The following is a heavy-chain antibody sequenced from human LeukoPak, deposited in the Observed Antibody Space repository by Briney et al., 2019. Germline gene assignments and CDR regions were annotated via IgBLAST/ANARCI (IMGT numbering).Heavy chain of an antibody. V-gene: IGHV3-23*01. Sequence: GGSLRLSCAASGFTFSSYAMSWVRQTPGKGLEWVSAISGSGGSTYYADSVKGRFTISRDNPKNTLFLQMNSLRVEDTAPYYCAKSVAIYFYYGQDVWGQGTTATVSS. J-gene: IGHJ6*02. D-gene: IGHD3-3*01. CDR1: GFTFSSYA. CDR3: AKSVAIYFYYGQDV. CDR2: ISGSGGST.